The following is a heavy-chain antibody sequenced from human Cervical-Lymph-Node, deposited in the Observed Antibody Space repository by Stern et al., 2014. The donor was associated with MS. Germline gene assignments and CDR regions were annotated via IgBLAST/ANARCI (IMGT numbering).Heavy chain of an antibody. J-gene: IGHJ6*02. Sequence: EVQLVESGGGLVQPGGSLRLSCAASGFTFSSHDMHWVRQATGKGLEWVSAIGTAGDTYYPGSVKGRFTISRENAKNSLYLQMNSLRAGDTGVYYCARGGCSSTSCYPDYYYYIMDVWGQGTTVTVSS. D-gene: IGHD2-2*01. CDR1: GFTFSSHD. V-gene: IGHV3-13*01. CDR3: ARGGCSSTSCYPDYYYYIMDV. CDR2: IGTAGDT.